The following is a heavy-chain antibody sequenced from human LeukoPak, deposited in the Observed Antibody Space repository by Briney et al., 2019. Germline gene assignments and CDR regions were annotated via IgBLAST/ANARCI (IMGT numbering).Heavy chain of an antibody. CDR2: ISPHNGNT. CDR1: GYTFTMYG. J-gene: IGHJ4*02. V-gene: IGHV1-18*01. D-gene: IGHD3-9*01. CDR3: ARDLNYVTLGYDILADVGYYFDY. Sequence: GASVKVSCKASGYTFTMYGISWVRQAPGQGLQWLGWISPHNGNTNYAQDLQDRVTMTTDASTSTAYLELRSLRSDDTATYYCARDLNYVTLGYDILADVGYYFDYWGQGSLVTVSS.